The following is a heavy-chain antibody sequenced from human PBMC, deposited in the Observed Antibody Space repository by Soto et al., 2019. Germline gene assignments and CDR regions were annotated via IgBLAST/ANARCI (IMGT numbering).Heavy chain of an antibody. J-gene: IGHJ3*02. D-gene: IGHD5-18*01. V-gene: IGHV4-4*02. Sequence: QVQLQESGPGLVKPSGTLSLTCAVSGDSISSSNWWSWVRQPPEKRLQWIGEIYHSGSTNYNPSLKSRVTISVDKSKNQFSLNLSSVTAADTAVYYCARNIKLWLMTTPNAFDIRGQGRMVTVSS. CDR3: ARNIKLWLMTTPNAFDI. CDR1: GDSISSSNW. CDR2: IYHSGST.